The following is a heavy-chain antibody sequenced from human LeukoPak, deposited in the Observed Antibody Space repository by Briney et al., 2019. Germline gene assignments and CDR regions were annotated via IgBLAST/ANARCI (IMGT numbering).Heavy chain of an antibody. CDR1: GFTFSNYA. D-gene: IGHD3-10*01. J-gene: IGHJ2*01. V-gene: IGHV3-23*01. CDR2: ISGSGGST. CDR3: ARGGTYYYGSGTIRTWYFDL. Sequence: PGGSLRLSCAASGFTFSNYAMSWVRQAPGKGLEWVSAISGSGGSTYYADSVKGRFTISRDISNNTLYLQMSSLRAGDTAVYYCARGGTYYYGSGTIRTWYFDLWGRGTLVTVSS.